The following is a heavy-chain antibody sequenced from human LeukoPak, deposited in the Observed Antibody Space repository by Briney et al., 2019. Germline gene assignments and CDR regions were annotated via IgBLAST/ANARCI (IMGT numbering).Heavy chain of an antibody. CDR3: ARLSREYSYGLFDY. Sequence: PSETLSLTCTVSGGSISSSSYYWGWIRQPPGKGLEWIGSIYYSGSTYYNPSLKSRVTISVDTSKNQFSLKLSSVTAADTAVYYCARLSREYSYGLFDYWGQGTLVTVSS. J-gene: IGHJ4*02. CDR1: GGSISSSSYY. V-gene: IGHV4-39*01. CDR2: IYYSGST. D-gene: IGHD5-18*01.